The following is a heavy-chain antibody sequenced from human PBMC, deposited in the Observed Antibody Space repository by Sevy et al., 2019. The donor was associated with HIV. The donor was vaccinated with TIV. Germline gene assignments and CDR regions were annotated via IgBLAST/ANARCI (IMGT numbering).Heavy chain of an antibody. J-gene: IGHJ4*02. D-gene: IGHD6-13*01. V-gene: IGHV1-8*01. CDR1: GYTFDSHD. CDR3: ARGGLDSNWFRSFDY. CDR2: MNPNSGNT. Sequence: ASVKVSCKASGYTFDSHDINWIRQAPGQGLEWMGWMNPNSGNTGYAQRFQGRVTMTRTSSISTAYMDLNDLRSEDTALYYCARGGLDSNWFRSFDYWGRGTLVTVSS.